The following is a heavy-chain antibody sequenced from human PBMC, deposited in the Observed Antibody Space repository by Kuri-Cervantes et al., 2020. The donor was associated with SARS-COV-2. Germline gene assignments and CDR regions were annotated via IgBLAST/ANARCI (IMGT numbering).Heavy chain of an antibody. D-gene: IGHD2-2*01. CDR1: GFTFSDYY. CDR2: ISSSGSTI. Sequence: SLKISCAASGFTFSDYYMSWIRQAPGKGLEWVSYISSSGSTIYYADSVKGRFTISRDNAKNSLYLQMNSLRAEDTAVYYCASPIYCSSTSCYLGRSHDAFDIWGQGTMVTVS. J-gene: IGHJ3*02. CDR3: ASPIYCSSTSCYLGRSHDAFDI. V-gene: IGHV3-11*04.